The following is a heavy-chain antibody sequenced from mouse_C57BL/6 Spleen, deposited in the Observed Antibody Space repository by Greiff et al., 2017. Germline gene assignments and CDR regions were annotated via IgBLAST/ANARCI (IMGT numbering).Heavy chain of an antibody. J-gene: IGHJ4*01. Sequence: QVQLQQSGTELVKPGASVKLSCKASGYTFTSYWMHWVKQRPGQGLEWIGNINPSNGGTNYNEKFKSKDTLTVDKSSSTAYMQLSSLTSEDSAVYYCARPVGGLLRYAMDYWGQGTSVTVSS. D-gene: IGHD1-1*01. CDR3: ARPVGGLLRYAMDY. CDR2: INPSNGGT. V-gene: IGHV1-53*01. CDR1: GYTFTSYW.